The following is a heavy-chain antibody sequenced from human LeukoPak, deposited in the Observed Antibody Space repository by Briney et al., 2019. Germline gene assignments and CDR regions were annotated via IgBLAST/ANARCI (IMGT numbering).Heavy chain of an antibody. D-gene: IGHD2-2*02. V-gene: IGHV4-59*08. CDR2: IYYDGST. CDR3: ARRLCSSLTCNIGPSGNWLDP. CDR1: GASMSNYW. J-gene: IGHJ5*02. Sequence: SEALSLTCTVSGASMSNYWWNWIRQPPGKGLEWIGYIYYDGSTYYNPALNSRVTISIDTSKNQFSLKLNSVTAADTAVYYCARRLCSSLTCNIGPSGNWLDPWGQGTLVTVSS.